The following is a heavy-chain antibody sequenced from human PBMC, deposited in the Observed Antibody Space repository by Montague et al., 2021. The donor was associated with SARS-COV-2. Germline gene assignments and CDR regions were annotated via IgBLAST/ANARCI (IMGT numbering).Heavy chain of an antibody. CDR2: MYYSGSVTT. CDR3: ARDIGSHMLVVFRGYDLDV. D-gene: IGHD2-15*01. Sequence: SETLSLTCTVSGGSISSYYWCWVRQPPGKGLERIGYMYYSGSVTTXCNPSLKSRISISVDTSQNQFSLRLTSVTAADTAVYYCARDIGSHMLVVFRGYDLDVWGQGTLVTVSS. V-gene: IGHV4-59*12. J-gene: IGHJ6*02. CDR1: GGSISSYY.